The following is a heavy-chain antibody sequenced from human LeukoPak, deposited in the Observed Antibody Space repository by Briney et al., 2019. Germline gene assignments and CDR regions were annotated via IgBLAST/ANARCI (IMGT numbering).Heavy chain of an antibody. CDR1: GCSFTSYW. CDR3: VRRTGNWFDP. J-gene: IGHJ5*02. V-gene: IGHV5-10-1*01. CDR2: IDPSDSYT. D-gene: IGHD1-14*01. Sequence: GESLKISCKGSGCSFTSYWISWVRQMPGKGLEWMGRIDPSDSYTNYSPSFQGHVTISADKSISTAYLQWSSLKASDTAMYYCVRRTGNWFDPWGQGTLVTVSS.